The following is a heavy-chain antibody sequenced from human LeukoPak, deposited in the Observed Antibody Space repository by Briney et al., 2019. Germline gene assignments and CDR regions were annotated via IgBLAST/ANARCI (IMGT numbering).Heavy chain of an antibody. D-gene: IGHD3-22*01. V-gene: IGHV4-39*01. CDR2: IYYSGST. CDR1: GGSISSSSYY. Sequence: PSETLSLTCTVSGGSISSSSYYWGWIRQPPGKGLEWIGSIYYSGSTYYNPSLKSRVTISVDTSKNQFSLKLSSVTAADTAVYYCARQIDYYDSSGYSNSPLYAVPFDYWGQGTLVTVSS. J-gene: IGHJ4*02. CDR3: ARQIDYYDSSGYSNSPLYAVPFDY.